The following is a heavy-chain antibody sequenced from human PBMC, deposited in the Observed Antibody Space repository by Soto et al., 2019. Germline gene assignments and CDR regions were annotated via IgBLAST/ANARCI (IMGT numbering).Heavy chain of an antibody. J-gene: IGHJ5*02. CDR1: GGSITSSSHF. CDR2: IYFTGNT. Sequence: SETLSLTCSASGGSITSSSHFWGWVRQPPGKGLAWIGTIYFTGNTYYTPSLKSRLTMAIDTSKNEFSLRLNSVTAADTAVYYCAGQTFTIAAASYGRSNWFDPWGPGTLVTVSS. CDR3: AGQTFTIAAASYGRSNWFDP. V-gene: IGHV4-39*01. D-gene: IGHD6-25*01.